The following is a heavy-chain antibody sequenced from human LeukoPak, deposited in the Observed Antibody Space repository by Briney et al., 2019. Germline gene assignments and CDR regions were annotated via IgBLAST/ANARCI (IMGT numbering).Heavy chain of an antibody. CDR1: GFTVSSNY. Sequence: GGSLRLSCAVSGFTVSSNYFSWVRQAPGKGLEWVSVIYTEGATYYADSVKGRFIISRDNSKNTVYLQMNSLRVEDTAVYYCASEGDWGQGTLVTVSS. D-gene: IGHD3-16*01. V-gene: IGHV3-66*02. CDR3: ASEGD. J-gene: IGHJ4*02. CDR2: IYTEGAT.